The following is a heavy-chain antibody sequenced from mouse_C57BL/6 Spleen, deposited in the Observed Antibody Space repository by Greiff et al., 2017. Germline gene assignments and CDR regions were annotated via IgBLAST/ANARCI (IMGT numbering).Heavy chain of an antibody. Sequence: EVMLVESGPELVKPGASVKISCKASGYSFTGYYMNWVKQSPEKSLEWIGAINPSTGGTTYNQKFKAKATLTVDKSSSTAYMQLKSLTSEDSAVYYGARWDYGSSYWYFDVWGTGTTVTVSS. D-gene: IGHD1-1*01. CDR3: ARWDYGSSYWYFDV. CDR1: GYSFTGYY. CDR2: INPSTGGT. J-gene: IGHJ1*03. V-gene: IGHV1-42*01.